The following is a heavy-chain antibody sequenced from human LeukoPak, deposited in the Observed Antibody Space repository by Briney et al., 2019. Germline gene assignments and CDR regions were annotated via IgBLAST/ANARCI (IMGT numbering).Heavy chain of an antibody. Sequence: PGGSLRLSCAASGFTFSSYAMSWVRQAPGKGLEWVSAISGSGGSTYYADSVKGRFTISRDNSKNTLYLQMNSLRAEDTAVYYCANDYHRGTMIVVAIFDYWGQGTLVTVSS. D-gene: IGHD3-22*01. J-gene: IGHJ4*02. CDR3: ANDYHRGTMIVVAIFDY. CDR2: ISGSGGST. CDR1: GFTFSSYA. V-gene: IGHV3-23*01.